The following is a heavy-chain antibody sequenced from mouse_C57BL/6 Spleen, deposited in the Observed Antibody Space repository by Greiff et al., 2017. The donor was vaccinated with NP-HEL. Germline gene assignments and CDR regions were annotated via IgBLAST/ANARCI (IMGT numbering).Heavy chain of an antibody. CDR3: TTIYYGISWFAY. V-gene: IGHV1-5*01. CDR2: IYPGNSDT. CDR1: GYTFTSYW. J-gene: IGHJ3*01. Sequence: EVQLQQSGTVLARPGASVKMSCKTSGYTFTSYWMHWVKQRPGQGLEWIGAIYPGNSDTSYNQKFKGKAKLTAVTSASTAYMELSSLTNEDSAVYYCTTIYYGISWFAYWGQGTLVTVSA. D-gene: IGHD2-1*01.